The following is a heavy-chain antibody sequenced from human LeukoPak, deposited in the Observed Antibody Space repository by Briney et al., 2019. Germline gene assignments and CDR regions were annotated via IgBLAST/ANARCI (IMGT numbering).Heavy chain of an antibody. CDR2: ITGTSGDI. CDR1: GFTFRAYS. V-gene: IGHV3-21*05. J-gene: IGHJ4*02. Sequence: KAGGSLRLSCAASGFTFRAYSLSWVRQAPGKGLEWVSFITGTSGDILYADSVKGRFTVSRDNAKNTLYLQVDSLTAEDTAVYFCARVAGHYFDYWGQGSLVTVSS. CDR3: ARVAGHYFDY. D-gene: IGHD3-10*01.